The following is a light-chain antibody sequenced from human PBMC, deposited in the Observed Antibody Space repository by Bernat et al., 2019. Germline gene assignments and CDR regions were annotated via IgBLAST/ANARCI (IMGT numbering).Light chain of an antibody. Sequence: QSVLTQPPSASGTPGQRVTISCSGSRSNMGSNYVYWYQQPPGTAPKLLIYRNNQRPSGVPDRFSGSKSGTSASLAISGLRSEDEADYYCAAWDDSLSAVVFGGGTKLTVL. CDR1: RSNMGSNY. V-gene: IGLV1-47*01. CDR2: RNN. CDR3: AAWDDSLSAVV. J-gene: IGLJ2*01.